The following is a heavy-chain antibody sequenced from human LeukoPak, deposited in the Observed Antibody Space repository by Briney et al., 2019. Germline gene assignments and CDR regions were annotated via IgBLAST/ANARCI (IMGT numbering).Heavy chain of an antibody. Sequence: GGALRLSCAPSGCTFIGSSMHWVRQAAGRGRGWVGRIRSGANSYAAAYAASLKGRFTISRADSKNTAYLQMNRLKTEDTAVYYCTSPSSSGANPIDHWGQGTLVTVSS. CDR1: GCTFIGSS. D-gene: IGHD4/OR15-4a*01. CDR3: TSPSSSGANPIDH. V-gene: IGHV3-73*01. J-gene: IGHJ4*02. CDR2: IRSGANSYAA.